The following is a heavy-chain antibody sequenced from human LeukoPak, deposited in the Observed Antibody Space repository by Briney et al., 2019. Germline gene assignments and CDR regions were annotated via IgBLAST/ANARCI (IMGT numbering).Heavy chain of an antibody. CDR3: AKGTGIVVAFATFDY. J-gene: IGHJ4*02. V-gene: IGHV3-23*01. Sequence: PGGSLRLSCAASGFTFSSYAMSWVRQAPGKGLEWVSAISGSGGSTYYADSVKGRFTISRDNSKNTLYLQMNSLRAEDTAVYYCAKGTGIVVAFATFDYWGQGTLVTVSS. D-gene: IGHD3-22*01. CDR1: GFTFSSYA. CDR2: ISGSGGST.